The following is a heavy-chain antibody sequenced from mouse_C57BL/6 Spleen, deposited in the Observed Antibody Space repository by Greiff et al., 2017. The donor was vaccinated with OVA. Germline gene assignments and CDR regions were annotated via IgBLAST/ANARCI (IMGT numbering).Heavy chain of an antibody. CDR3: ARGASTVVADWYFDG. V-gene: IGHV1-81*01. Sequence: VQLQQSGAELARPGASVKLSCKASGYTFTSYGISWVKQRTGQGLEWIGEIYPRSGNTYYNEKFKGKATLTADKSSSTAYMELRSLTSEDSAVYFCARGASTVVADWYFDGWGTGTTVTVSS. J-gene: IGHJ1*03. CDR1: GYTFTSYG. CDR2: IYPRSGNT. D-gene: IGHD1-1*01.